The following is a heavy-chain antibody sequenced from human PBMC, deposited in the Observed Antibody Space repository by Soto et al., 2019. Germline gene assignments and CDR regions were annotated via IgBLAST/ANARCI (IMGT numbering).Heavy chain of an antibody. CDR2: IYYSGST. J-gene: IGHJ5*02. Sequence: SETLSLTCTVSGGSISIYYWSWIRHPPGKGLEWIGYIYYSGSTNYNPSLKSRVTISVDTSKNQFSLKLSSVTAADTAVYYCARARGDGTGWFDPWGQGTLVTVSS. D-gene: IGHD2-8*02. CDR3: ARARGDGTGWFDP. V-gene: IGHV4-59*01. CDR1: GGSISIYY.